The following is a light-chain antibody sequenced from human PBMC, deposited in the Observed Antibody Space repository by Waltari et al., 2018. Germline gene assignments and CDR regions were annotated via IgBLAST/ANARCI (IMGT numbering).Light chain of an antibody. CDR1: SSDVWSNTL. J-gene: IGLJ2*01. CDR2: EGS. CDR3: CSYAGSGTFVV. V-gene: IGLV2-23*03. Sequence: QSALTQPASVSGSPGQSITISCTGTSSDVWSNTLVLWYQQHPGQAPKVVIYEGSERPSGISNRFSGSKSGITASLTISGLQPEDEADYYCCSYAGSGTFVVFGGGTKLTVL.